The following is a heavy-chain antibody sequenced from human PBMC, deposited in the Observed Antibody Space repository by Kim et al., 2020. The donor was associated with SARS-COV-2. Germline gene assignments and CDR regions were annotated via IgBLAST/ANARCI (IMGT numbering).Heavy chain of an antibody. CDR1: GGSFSGYY. J-gene: IGHJ2*01. CDR2: INHSGST. CDR3: ARRWVAARTSYWYFDL. Sequence: SETLSLTCAVYGGSFSGYYWSWIRQPPGKGLEWIGEINHSGSTNYNPSLKSLVTISVDTSKNQFSLKLSSVTAADTAVYYGARRWVAARTSYWYFDLWGRGTLVTVSS. D-gene: IGHD6-6*01. V-gene: IGHV4-34*01.